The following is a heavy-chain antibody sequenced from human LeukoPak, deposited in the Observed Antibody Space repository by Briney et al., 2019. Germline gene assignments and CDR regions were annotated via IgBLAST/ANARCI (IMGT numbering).Heavy chain of an antibody. Sequence: GGSLRLSCAASGFTFSSYWMSWVRQAPGKGLEWVANIKQDGSEKYYADSVKGRFTISRDNSKNTLYLQMNSLRAEDTAVYYCARKTDSGGQGDYWGPGTLVTVSS. V-gene: IGHV3-7*01. D-gene: IGHD3-22*01. J-gene: IGHJ4*02. CDR2: IKQDGSEK. CDR3: ARKTDSGGQGDY. CDR1: GFTFSSYW.